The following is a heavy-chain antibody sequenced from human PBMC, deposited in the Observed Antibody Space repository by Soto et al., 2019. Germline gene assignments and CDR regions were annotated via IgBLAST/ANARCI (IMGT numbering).Heavy chain of an antibody. D-gene: IGHD3-22*01. Sequence: ASVKVSCKASGGTFSSYAISWVRQAPGQGLEWMGGIIPIFGTANYAQKFQGRVTITADKSTSTAYMELSSLRSEDTAVYYCATGQGGYSDKWFDPWGQGTLVTVSS. V-gene: IGHV1-69*06. CDR3: ATGQGGYSDKWFDP. CDR2: IIPIFGTA. CDR1: GGTFSSYA. J-gene: IGHJ5*02.